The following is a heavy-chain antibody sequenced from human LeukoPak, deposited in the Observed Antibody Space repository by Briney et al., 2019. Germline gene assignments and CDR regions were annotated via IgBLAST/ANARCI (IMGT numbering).Heavy chain of an antibody. J-gene: IGHJ6*02. CDR1: GGSISSSSYY. CDR2: IYYSGST. CDR3: ARNRTDYDFWSGYYTRYYYYGMDV. V-gene: IGHV4-39*01. D-gene: IGHD3-3*01. Sequence: PSETLSLTCTVSGGSISSSSYYWGWTRQPPGKGLEWIGSIYYSGSTYYNPSLKSRVTISVDTSKNQFSLKLSSVTAADTAVYYCARNRTDYDFWSGYYTRYYYYGMDVWGQGTTVTVSS.